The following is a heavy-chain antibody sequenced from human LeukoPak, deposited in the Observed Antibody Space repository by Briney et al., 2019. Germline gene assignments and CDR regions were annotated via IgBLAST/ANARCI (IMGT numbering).Heavy chain of an antibody. D-gene: IGHD4-17*01. Sequence: GGSLRLSCAASGFTFSSYAMHWVRQAPGKGLEWVAVISYDGSNKYYADSVKGRFTISRDNSKNTLCLQMNSLRAEDTAVYYCARATTVTGPDVWGQGTTVTVSS. CDR2: ISYDGSNK. CDR1: GFTFSSYA. CDR3: ARATTVTGPDV. V-gene: IGHV3-30-3*01. J-gene: IGHJ6*02.